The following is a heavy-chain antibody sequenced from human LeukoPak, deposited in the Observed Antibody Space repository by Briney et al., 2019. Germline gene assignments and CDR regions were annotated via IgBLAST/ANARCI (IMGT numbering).Heavy chain of an antibody. Sequence: ASVKVSCKASGYTFTSYGISWVRQAPGQGLEWMGWISAYNGNTNYAQKLQGRVTMTTDTSTSTAYMELRSLRSDDTAVYYCARDSTTVTNYYYYYMDVWGKGTTVTISS. CDR3: ARDSTTVTNYYYYYMDV. V-gene: IGHV1-18*01. J-gene: IGHJ6*03. D-gene: IGHD4-17*01. CDR1: GYTFTSYG. CDR2: ISAYNGNT.